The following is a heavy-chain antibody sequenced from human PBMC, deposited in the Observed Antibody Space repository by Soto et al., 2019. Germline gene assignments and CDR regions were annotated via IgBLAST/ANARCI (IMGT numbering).Heavy chain of an antibody. Sequence: GGSLRLSCSASGFTISTYAMTWVRQAPGKGLECVSGVTGSGGQIHYADSVKGRFTISKDNSKNTLYLQMSSLREEDTALYYCAKDAVYKDGLWLMDSWGQGTLVTVSS. CDR1: GFTISTYA. J-gene: IGHJ1*01. D-gene: IGHD2-21*01. CDR2: VTGSGGQI. CDR3: AKDAVYKDGLWLMDS. V-gene: IGHV3-23*01.